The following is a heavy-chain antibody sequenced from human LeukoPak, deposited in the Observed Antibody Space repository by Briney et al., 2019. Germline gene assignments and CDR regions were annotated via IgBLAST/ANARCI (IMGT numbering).Heavy chain of an antibody. CDR2: ISSSSSTI. CDR1: GFTFSSYS. CDR3: ARVVTHNWFDP. D-gene: IGHD5-18*01. Sequence: PGGSLRLSCAASGFTFSSYSMNWVRQAPGKGLEWVSYISSSSSTIYYADSVKGRFTISRDNAKNSLYLQMNSLRAEDTAVYYCARVVTHNWFDPRGQGTLVTVSS. V-gene: IGHV3-48*01. J-gene: IGHJ5*02.